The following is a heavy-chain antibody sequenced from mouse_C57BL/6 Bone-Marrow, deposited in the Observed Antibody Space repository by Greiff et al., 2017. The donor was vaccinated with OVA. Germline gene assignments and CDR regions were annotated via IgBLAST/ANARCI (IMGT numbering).Heavy chain of an antibody. CDR3: ARRWLLHWYFDV. J-gene: IGHJ1*03. Sequence: VQRVESGAELARPGASVKLSCKASGYTFTSYGISWVKQRTGQGLEWIGEIYPRSGNTYYNEKFKGKATLTADKSSSTAYMELRSLTSEDSAVYFCARRWLLHWYFDVWGTGTTVTVSS. CDR1: GYTFTSYG. D-gene: IGHD2-3*01. V-gene: IGHV1-81*01. CDR2: IYPRSGNT.